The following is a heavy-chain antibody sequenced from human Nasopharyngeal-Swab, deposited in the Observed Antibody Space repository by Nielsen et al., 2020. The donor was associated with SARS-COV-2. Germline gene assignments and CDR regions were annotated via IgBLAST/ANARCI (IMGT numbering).Heavy chain of an antibody. J-gene: IGHJ4*02. CDR3: ARNDEVVRFGVDY. CDR2: INPNSGGT. Sequence: ASVKVSCKVSGYTLTELSMHWVRQAPGQGLEWMGRINPNSGGTNYAQKFQGRVTMTRDTSITTAYMELSRLRSDDTAVYYCARNDEVVRFGVDYWGQGTLVTVSS. CDR1: GYTLTELS. V-gene: IGHV1-2*06. D-gene: IGHD3-16*01.